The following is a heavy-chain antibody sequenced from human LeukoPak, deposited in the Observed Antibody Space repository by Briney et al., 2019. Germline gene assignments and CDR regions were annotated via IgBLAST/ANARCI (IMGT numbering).Heavy chain of an antibody. CDR2: ISANNGNT. Sequence: ASVKVSCKASGYTFTTYGISWVREAPGQGLEWMGWISANNGNTKYAQKVQDRVTMTTDTSTSTAYMELRSLRSDDTAVYYCARVQLERSGEPFDYWGQGTLVTVSS. CDR1: GYTFTTYG. CDR3: ARVQLERSGEPFDY. V-gene: IGHV1-18*01. J-gene: IGHJ4*02. D-gene: IGHD1-1*01.